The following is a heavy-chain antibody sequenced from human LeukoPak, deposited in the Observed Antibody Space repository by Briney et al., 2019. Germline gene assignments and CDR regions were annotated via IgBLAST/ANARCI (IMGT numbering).Heavy chain of an antibody. CDR2: ISCSGST. D-gene: IGHD1-26*01. Sequence: SATLSLTCTVSGGSISNSYYGVSFLQPPGKGLEGVRSISCSGSTYHKPSLKNRVTISVDRSKNQFSLRLGSGTAADAAVYYCARGGGSYSDYWGQGTLVTVSS. CDR3: ARGGGSYSDY. V-gene: IGHV4-39*01. J-gene: IGHJ4*02. CDR1: GGSISNSYY.